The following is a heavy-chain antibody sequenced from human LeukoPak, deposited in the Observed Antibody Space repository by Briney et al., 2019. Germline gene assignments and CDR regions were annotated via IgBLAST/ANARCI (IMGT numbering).Heavy chain of an antibody. Sequence: GGSLRLSCAASGFTFSSYAMSWVRQAPGKGLEWVSAISGSGGSTYYAESVKGRFTISRDNSKNTLYLQMNSLRAEDTAVYYCAKDFTGSTDYYGMDVWGQGTTVTVSS. V-gene: IGHV3-23*01. CDR2: ISGSGGST. D-gene: IGHD2-2*01. CDR1: GFTFSSYA. J-gene: IGHJ6*02. CDR3: AKDFTGSTDYYGMDV.